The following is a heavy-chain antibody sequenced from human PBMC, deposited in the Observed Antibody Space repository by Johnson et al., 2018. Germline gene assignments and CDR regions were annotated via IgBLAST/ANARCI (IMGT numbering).Heavy chain of an antibody. D-gene: IGHD3-22*01. V-gene: IGHV3-23*01. CDR3: AKDHITMIGVVDAFDV. CDR2: NCSGGTT. J-gene: IGHJ3*01. CDR1: GFTFSSYA. Sequence: VQLREAGGGVVQPGRSLRLSCAASGFTFSSYAMSWVRQAPGKGLEWVSVNCSGGTTYYPDSVKGRFTISRDNSKNTLYLQMNSLRAEDPAVYYCAKDHITMIGVVDAFDVWGQGTMVTVSS.